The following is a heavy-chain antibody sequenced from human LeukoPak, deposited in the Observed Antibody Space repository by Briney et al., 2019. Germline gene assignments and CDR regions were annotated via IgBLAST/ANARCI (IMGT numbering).Heavy chain of an antibody. D-gene: IGHD1-26*01. CDR3: ARHLVGATNWFDP. J-gene: IGHJ5*02. CDR2: IYYSGST. Sequence: SETLSLTCTVSGGSISSSSYYWGWIRQPPGKGLEWIGSIYYSGSTYYNPSLKSRVTITVDTSKNQFSLKLSSVTAADTAVYYCARHLVGATNWFDPWGQGTLVTVSS. V-gene: IGHV4-39*01. CDR1: GGSISSSSYY.